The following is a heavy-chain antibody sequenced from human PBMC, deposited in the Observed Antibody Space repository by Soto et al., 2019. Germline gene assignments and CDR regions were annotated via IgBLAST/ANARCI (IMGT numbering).Heavy chain of an antibody. CDR3: ARRERAAGTDWWFDP. D-gene: IGHD6-13*01. Sequence: SETLSLTCAVYGGSISSSNWWSWVREPPGKGLEWIGEIYHSGSTNYNPSLKSRVTISVDKSKNQFSLKLSSVTAADTAVYYCARRERAAGTDWWFDPWGQGTLVTVS. CDR1: GGSISSSNW. CDR2: IYHSGST. J-gene: IGHJ5*02. V-gene: IGHV4-4*02.